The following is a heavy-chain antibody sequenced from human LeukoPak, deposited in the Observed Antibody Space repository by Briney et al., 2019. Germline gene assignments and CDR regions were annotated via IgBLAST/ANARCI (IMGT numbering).Heavy chain of an antibody. V-gene: IGHV4-59*08. CDR3: ARHSGVGSTDAFDI. D-gene: IGHD2-15*01. Sequence: SETLSLTCTVSGGSLTSGYWSWIRQPPGKGLEWIGYIYHSGSTNYNPSLKSRVTISVDTSKKHFSLKLSSVTAADTAVYYCARHSGVGSTDAFDIWGQGTMVTVSS. CDR1: GGSLTSGY. J-gene: IGHJ3*02. CDR2: IYHSGST.